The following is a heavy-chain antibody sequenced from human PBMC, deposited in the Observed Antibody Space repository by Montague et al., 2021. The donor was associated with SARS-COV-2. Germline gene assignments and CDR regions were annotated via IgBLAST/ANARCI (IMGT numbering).Heavy chain of an antibody. CDR3: ARGRLVGDSSSWYHFDY. CDR1: GGSINTNNW. D-gene: IGHD6-13*01. CDR2: IFHSGIT. J-gene: IGHJ4*02. V-gene: IGHV4-4*02. Sequence: SETLSPTCAVSGGSINTNNWWTWVRQPPGEGLEWIGQIFHSGITXYNPSREGRVTISVDKSKNQFSLRLSSVTAADTAVYYCARGRLVGDSSSWYHFDYWGQGTLVAVSS.